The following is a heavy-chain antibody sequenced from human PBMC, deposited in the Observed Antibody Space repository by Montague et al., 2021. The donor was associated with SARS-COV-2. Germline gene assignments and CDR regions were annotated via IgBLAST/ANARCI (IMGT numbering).Heavy chain of an antibody. D-gene: IGHD4-23*01. CDR1: GFTFSSYA. J-gene: IGHJ4*02. CDR2: IVNNGRKS. CDR3: AKETAAIGNPLFDS. V-gene: IGHV3-23*01. Sequence: SLRLSCAASGFTFSSYAMSWVRQAPGRGLEWVSGIVNNGRKSFYADSVKGRFVISRDNSDKMVYLQLNSLRAEDTAIYCCAKETAAIGNPLFDSWGQGTLITVSS.